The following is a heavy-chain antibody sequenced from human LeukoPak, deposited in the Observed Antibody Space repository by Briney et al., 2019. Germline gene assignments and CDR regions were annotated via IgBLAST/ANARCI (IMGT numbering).Heavy chain of an antibody. CDR1: GGSFSGYY. CDR2: INHSGST. D-gene: IGHD2-2*01. CDR3: ARGPVVVPAAMRVRWFDP. Sequence: SETLSLTCAVYGGSFSGYYWSWIRQPPGKGLEWIGEINHSGSTNYNPSLKSRVTISVDTSKNQFSLKLSSVTAADTAVYYCARGPVVVPAAMRVRWFDPWGQGTLVTPSS. J-gene: IGHJ5*02. V-gene: IGHV4-34*01.